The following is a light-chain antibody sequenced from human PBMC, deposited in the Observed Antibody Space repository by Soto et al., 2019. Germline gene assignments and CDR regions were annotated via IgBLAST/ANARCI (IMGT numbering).Light chain of an antibody. V-gene: IGKV1-8*01. CDR2: AAS. Sequence: AIRMTQSPSSLSASTGDRVTNTCRASQEISSYLAWYQQKPGKAPKLLIYAASALQSGVLSRFSGSGSGTDFTLTISCLQSEDFATYYCQQYYSYPRTFGQGTKVDIK. J-gene: IGKJ1*01. CDR3: QQYYSYPRT. CDR1: QEISSY.